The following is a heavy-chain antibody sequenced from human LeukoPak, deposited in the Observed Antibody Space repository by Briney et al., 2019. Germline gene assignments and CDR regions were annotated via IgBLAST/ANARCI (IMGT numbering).Heavy chain of an antibody. Sequence: GGSLRLSCTASGFTFRSSAMHWVRQAPGKGLEWVAVISYDGVNTYFADSVKGRFTVSRDNSKNTLFLQMSSLRHEDTAVYFCARDLGLAVASSWGGLDYWGQGTLVTVSS. CDR2: ISYDGVNT. D-gene: IGHD6-19*01. CDR1: GFTFRSSA. CDR3: ARDLGLAVASSWGGLDY. J-gene: IGHJ4*02. V-gene: IGHV3-30*04.